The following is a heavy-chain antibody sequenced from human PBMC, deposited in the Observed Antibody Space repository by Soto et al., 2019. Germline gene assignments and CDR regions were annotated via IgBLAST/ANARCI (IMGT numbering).Heavy chain of an antibody. D-gene: IGHD3-16*01. CDR1: EGTFSSYA. Sequence: QVQLVQSGAEVQKPGSSVKVSCKASEGTFSSYAISWVRQAPGHGLEWMVGIIPIFGTANYAQKVQGRVTIPADESTSTAYMELGSLRSEDTAVYYCARVTRKGAYPPYYDVMDVWGQGTTVTVSS. V-gene: IGHV1-69*01. CDR2: IIPIFGTA. J-gene: IGHJ6*02. CDR3: ARVTRKGAYPPYYDVMDV.